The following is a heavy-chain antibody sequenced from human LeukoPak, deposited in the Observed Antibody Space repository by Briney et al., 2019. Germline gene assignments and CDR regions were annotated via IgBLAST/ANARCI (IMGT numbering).Heavy chain of an antibody. Sequence: SETLSLTCAVYGGSFSGYYWSWIRQPPGKGLEWIGEINHSGSTNYNPPLKSRVTISVDTSKNQLSLKLSSVTAADTAVYYCATLNGYSSSWYGYWGQGTLVTVSS. CDR3: ATLNGYSSSWYGY. J-gene: IGHJ4*02. D-gene: IGHD6-13*01. CDR1: GGSFSGYY. V-gene: IGHV4-34*01. CDR2: INHSGST.